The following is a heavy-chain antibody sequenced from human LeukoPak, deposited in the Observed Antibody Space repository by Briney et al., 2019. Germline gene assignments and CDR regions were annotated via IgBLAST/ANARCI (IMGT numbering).Heavy chain of an antibody. CDR2: INHSGST. J-gene: IGHJ3*02. D-gene: IGHD5-12*01. CDR3: ARGGFDDYPGAFDI. CDR1: GGSISSSSYY. Sequence: SETLSLICTVSGGSISSSSYYWGWIRQPPGKGLEWIGEINHSGSTNYNPSLKSRVTISVDTSKNQFSLKLSSVTAADTAVYYCARGGFDDYPGAFDIWGQGTMVTVSS. V-gene: IGHV4-39*07.